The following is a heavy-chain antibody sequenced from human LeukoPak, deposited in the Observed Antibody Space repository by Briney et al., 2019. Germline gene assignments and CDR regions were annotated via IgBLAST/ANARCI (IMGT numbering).Heavy chain of an antibody. CDR2: ISGSGGST. D-gene: IGHD3-3*01. Sequence: GGSLRLSCAASGFAFSSYAMSCVRLAPGKGLEWVSAISGSGGSTYYADSVKGRFTISRDNSKNTLYLQMNSLRAEDTAVYYCAKSWGYDFWSGYQVDYWGQGTLVTVSS. J-gene: IGHJ4*02. V-gene: IGHV3-23*01. CDR3: AKSWGYDFWSGYQVDY. CDR1: GFAFSSYA.